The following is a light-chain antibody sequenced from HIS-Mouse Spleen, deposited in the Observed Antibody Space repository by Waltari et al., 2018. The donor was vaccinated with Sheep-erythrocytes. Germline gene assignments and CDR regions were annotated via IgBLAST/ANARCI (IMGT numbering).Light chain of an antibody. J-gene: IGKJ1*01. CDR3: QQYNNWPWT. CDR1: QSVSSN. Sequence: EIVMTQSPATLSVSPGERATLSCRASQSVSSNLAWYQQKPGQAPRLRIYGASTRATGITARFSGSGSGTEFTLTISSMQSEDFAVYYCQQYNNWPWTFGQGTKVEIK. V-gene: IGKV3-15*01. CDR2: GAS.